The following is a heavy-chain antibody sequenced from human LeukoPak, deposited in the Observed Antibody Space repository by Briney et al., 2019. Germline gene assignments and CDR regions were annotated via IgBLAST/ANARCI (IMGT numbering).Heavy chain of an antibody. Sequence: PSETLSLTCTVSGGSISSYYWSWIRQPPGKGLEWIGYIYTNGSTNYNPSLKSRVTISVDTSKNQFSLKLSSVTAADTAVYYCARQGRLYCSSTSCYGYYYYYMDVWGKGTTVTVSS. CDR1: GGSISSYY. J-gene: IGHJ6*03. CDR2: IYTNGST. D-gene: IGHD2-2*01. V-gene: IGHV4-4*09. CDR3: ARQGRLYCSSTSCYGYYYYYMDV.